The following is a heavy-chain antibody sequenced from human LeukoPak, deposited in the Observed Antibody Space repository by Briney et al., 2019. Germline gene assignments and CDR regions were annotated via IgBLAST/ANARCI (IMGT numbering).Heavy chain of an antibody. Sequence: PGGSLRLSCAASGFTFNSYAMHWARQAPGKGLEWVAVISYDGSNKYYADSVKGRFTISRDNSKNTLYLQMNSLRAEDTAVYYCARDWVYCSSTSCSPVDYWGQGTLVTVSS. D-gene: IGHD2-2*01. CDR2: ISYDGSNK. J-gene: IGHJ4*02. V-gene: IGHV3-30-3*01. CDR3: ARDWVYCSSTSCSPVDY. CDR1: GFTFNSYA.